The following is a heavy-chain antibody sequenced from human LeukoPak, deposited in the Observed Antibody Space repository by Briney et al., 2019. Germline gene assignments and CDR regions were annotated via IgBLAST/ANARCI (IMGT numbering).Heavy chain of an antibody. CDR3: VRGSGWLPAS. CDR2: ISSSSSTI. D-gene: IGHD5-24*01. J-gene: IGHJ5*02. CDR1: GFTFSSYS. Sequence: PGGSLRLSCAASGFTFSSYSMNWVRQAPGKGLEWVSYISSSSSTIYYADSVKGRFTISRDNAKNSLYLQMTSLTGDDTAVYYCVRGSGWLPASWGQGTLVTISS. V-gene: IGHV3-48*04.